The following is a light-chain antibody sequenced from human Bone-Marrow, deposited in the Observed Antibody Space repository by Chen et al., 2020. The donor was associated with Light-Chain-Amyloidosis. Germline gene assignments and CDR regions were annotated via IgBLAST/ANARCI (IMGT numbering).Light chain of an antibody. J-gene: IGKJ1*01. Sequence: ILLTQSPGTLSLSPGERATLSCRASQSVASDYVAWYQQKPGQAPRLLIYGDSSRATGIPDRFSGSGSGTDFTLAISRLEPEDFAVYYCQQYGSSPRTFGQGTKVEIK. CDR2: GDS. V-gene: IGKV3-20*01. CDR1: QSVASDY. CDR3: QQYGSSPRT.